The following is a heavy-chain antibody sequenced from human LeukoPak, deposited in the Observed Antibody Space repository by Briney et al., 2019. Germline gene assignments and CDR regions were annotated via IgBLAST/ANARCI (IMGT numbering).Heavy chain of an antibody. D-gene: IGHD3-9*01. Sequence: GASVKVSCKASGYTFTSYDINWVRQATGQGLEWMGWMNPNSGNTGYAQKFQGRVTMTRDTSISTAYMELSRLRSDDTAVYYCARGPEKYYDILTGYYPTFDYWGQGTLVTVSS. CDR3: ARGPEKYYDILTGYYPTFDY. J-gene: IGHJ4*02. CDR2: MNPNSGNT. CDR1: GYTFTSYD. V-gene: IGHV1-8*01.